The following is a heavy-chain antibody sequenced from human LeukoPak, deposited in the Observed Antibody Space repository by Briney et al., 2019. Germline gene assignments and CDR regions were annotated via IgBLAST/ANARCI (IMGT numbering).Heavy chain of an antibody. CDR3: TRHNQDVDVYHFDY. CDR1: GFTFGDYA. D-gene: IGHD5/OR15-5a*01. J-gene: IGHJ4*02. CDR2: IRSKAYGGTT. V-gene: IGHV3-49*03. Sequence: GGSLRLSCTASGFTFGDYAMSWFRQAPGKGLEWVGFIRSKAYGGTTEYAASVKGRFTISRDDSKSIAYLQMNSLKTEDTAVYYCTRHNQDVDVYHFDYWGQGTLVTVSS.